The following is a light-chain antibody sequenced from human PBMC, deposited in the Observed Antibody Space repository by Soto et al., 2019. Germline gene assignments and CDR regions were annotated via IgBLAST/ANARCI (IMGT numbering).Light chain of an antibody. CDR1: SRDVGAYNY. J-gene: IGLJ1*01. Sequence: QSALTKPSSESVSPGQSITISCTGTSRDVGAYNYFSRYQQRPGKAPQLMTYELSYRPSWIYNRFSGSKSDNTASLTISGLQAEYEADYHSSLYTTRSTLVFGTGTKVTVL. CDR2: ELS. V-gene: IGLV2-14*01. CDR3: SLYTTRSTLV.